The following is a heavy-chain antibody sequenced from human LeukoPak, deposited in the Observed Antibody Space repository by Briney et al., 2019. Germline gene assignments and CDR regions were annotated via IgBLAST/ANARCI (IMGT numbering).Heavy chain of an antibody. V-gene: IGHV4-59*01. CDR2: IYYSGST. J-gene: IGHJ4*02. CDR3: ASSVYSYGPIDY. Sequence: SETLSLTCTVSGGSISSYYWSWIRQPPGKGLEWIGYIYYSGSTNYNPSLKSRVTISVDTSKNQFSLKLSSVTAADTAVYYCASSVYSYGPIDYWGQGTLVTVSS. D-gene: IGHD5-18*01. CDR1: GGSISSYY.